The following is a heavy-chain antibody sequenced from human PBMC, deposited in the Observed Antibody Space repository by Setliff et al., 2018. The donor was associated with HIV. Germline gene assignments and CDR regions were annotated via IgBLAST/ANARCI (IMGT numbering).Heavy chain of an antibody. Sequence: GGSLRLSCAPSGFTFGSYAMSWVRQAPGKGLEWVSVISGSGGNTYYTDSVKGRFTISRDNSKNTLYLQMNSLRPEDTAVYYCASTGGGVYYYYMDVWGKGTTVTVSS. J-gene: IGHJ6*03. CDR2: ISGSGGNT. V-gene: IGHV3-23*01. D-gene: IGHD2-8*02. CDR1: GFTFGSYA. CDR3: ASTGGGVYYYYMDV.